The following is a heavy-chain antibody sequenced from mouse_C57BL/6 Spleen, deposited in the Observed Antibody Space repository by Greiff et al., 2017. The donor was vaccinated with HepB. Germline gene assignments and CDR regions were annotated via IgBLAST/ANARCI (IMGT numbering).Heavy chain of an antibody. Sequence: EVHLVESGGGLVKPGGSLKLSCAASGFTFSSYAMSWVRQTPEKRLEWVATISDGGSYTYYPDNVKGRFTISRDNAKNNLYLQMSHLKSEDTAMYYCATITTVAWYFDVWGTGTTVTVSS. J-gene: IGHJ1*03. CDR3: ATITTVAWYFDV. V-gene: IGHV5-4*01. CDR1: GFTFSSYA. D-gene: IGHD1-1*01. CDR2: ISDGGSYT.